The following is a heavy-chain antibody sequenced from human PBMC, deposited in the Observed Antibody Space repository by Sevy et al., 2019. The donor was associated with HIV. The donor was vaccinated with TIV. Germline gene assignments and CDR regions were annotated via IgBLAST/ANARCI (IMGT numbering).Heavy chain of an antibody. D-gene: IGHD4-17*01. CDR2: IYHSGST. J-gene: IGHJ4*02. V-gene: IGHV4-38-2*02. CDR3: ARGWGDYGDYGGGLKFDY. Sequence: SETLSLTCTVSGYSISRGYYWGWIRQPPGKGLEGIGSIYHSGSTYYNPSLKSRVTISVDTSKNQFSLKLSSVTAADTAVYYCARGWGDYGDYGGGLKFDYWGQGTLVTVSS. CDR1: GYSISRGYY.